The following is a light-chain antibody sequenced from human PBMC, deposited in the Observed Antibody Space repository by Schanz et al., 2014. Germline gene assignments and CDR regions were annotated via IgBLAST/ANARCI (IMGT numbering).Light chain of an antibody. J-gene: IGLJ3*02. CDR3: CSYAGSSSWV. CDR2: EGS. V-gene: IGLV2-23*01. Sequence: QSALTQPASVSGSPGQSITISCTGSSSDVGGYNLVSWYQQHPGKAPKLMIYEGSKRPSGVSNRFSGSKSGNTASLTISGFQAEDEADYYCCSYAGSSSWVFGGGTKLTVL. CDR1: SSDVGGYNL.